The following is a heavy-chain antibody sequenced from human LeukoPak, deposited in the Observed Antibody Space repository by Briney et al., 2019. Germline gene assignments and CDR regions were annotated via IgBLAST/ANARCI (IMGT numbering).Heavy chain of an antibody. CDR1: GGSISSYY. CDR3: ARRALGRTGYFDY. D-gene: IGHD3/OR15-3a*01. J-gene: IGHJ4*02. CDR2: IYYSGST. Sequence: SETLSLTCTVSGGSISSYYWSWIRQPPGKGLEWIGYIYYSGSTNYNPSLKSRVTISVDTSKNQFSLKLSSVTAADTAVYYCARRALGRTGYFDYWGQGTLVTVSS. V-gene: IGHV4-59*08.